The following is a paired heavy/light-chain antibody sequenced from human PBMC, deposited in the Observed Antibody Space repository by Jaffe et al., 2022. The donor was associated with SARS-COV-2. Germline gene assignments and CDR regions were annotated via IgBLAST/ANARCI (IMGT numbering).Light chain of an antibody. Sequence: DIQMTQSPSTLSASVGDRVTITCRASQSISSWLAWYQQKPGKAPKLLIYKASSLESGVPSRFSGSGSGTEFTLTISSLQPDDFATYYCQQYNSYPAWTFGQGTKLEIK. CDR3: QQYNSYPAWT. V-gene: IGKV1-5*03. CDR1: QSISSW. J-gene: IGKJ1*01. CDR2: KAS.
Heavy chain of an antibody. V-gene: IGHV4-39*01. J-gene: IGHJ4*02. CDR3: ARQRGVVGATQEC. D-gene: IGHD1-26*01. CDR2: FYYSGST. CDR1: GGSISSDSYY. Sequence: QLHLQESGPGLVKPSETLSLTCTVSGGSISSDSYYWGWIRQPPGKGLEWIGSFYYSGSTYYSPSLKSRVTMSVDTSKNQFSLNLTSVTAGDTAVYYCARQRGVVGATQECWGQGTLVTVSS.